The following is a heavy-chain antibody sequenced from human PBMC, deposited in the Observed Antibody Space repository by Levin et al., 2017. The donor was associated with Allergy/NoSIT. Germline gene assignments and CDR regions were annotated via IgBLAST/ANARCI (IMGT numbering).Heavy chain of an antibody. CDR2: IWFDGSNE. CDR1: GFIFSAYG. J-gene: IGHJ4*02. Sequence: GGSLRLSCAASGFIFSAYGMYWVRQAPGKGVERVASIWFDGSNEDYVDSVKGRFTISRDNSENTLYLQMNSLRDEDTAVYYCAVLQFGAWGWGQGTLVTVSS. CDR3: AVLQFGAWG. V-gene: IGHV3-33*07. D-gene: IGHD5-24*01.